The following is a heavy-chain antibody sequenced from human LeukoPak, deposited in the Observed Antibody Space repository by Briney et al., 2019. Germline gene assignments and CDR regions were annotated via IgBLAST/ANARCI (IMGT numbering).Heavy chain of an antibody. Sequence: GGSLRLSCAASGFTFSSYAMSWVRQAPGKGLEWVSGISGSGDNTYYADSVKGRFTISRDNSKNTLYLQMNSLRAEDTAVYYCAKAQWLVPRYGMDVWGQGTTVTVSS. CDR1: GFTFSSYA. J-gene: IGHJ6*02. V-gene: IGHV3-23*01. D-gene: IGHD6-19*01. CDR3: AKAQWLVPRYGMDV. CDR2: ISGSGDNT.